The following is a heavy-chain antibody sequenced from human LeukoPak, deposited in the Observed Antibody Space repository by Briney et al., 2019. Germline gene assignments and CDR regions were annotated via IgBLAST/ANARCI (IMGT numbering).Heavy chain of an antibody. CDR3: ARRGSSWYNYFDY. CDR2: IYYSGCT. D-gene: IGHD6-13*01. Sequence: SETLSLTCTVSGGSISSYYWSWIRQPPGKGLEWIGYIYYSGCTNYNPSLKSRVTISVDTSKNQFSLKLSSVTAADTAVYYCARRGSSWYNYFDYWGQGTLVTVSS. J-gene: IGHJ4*02. V-gene: IGHV4-59*01. CDR1: GGSISSYY.